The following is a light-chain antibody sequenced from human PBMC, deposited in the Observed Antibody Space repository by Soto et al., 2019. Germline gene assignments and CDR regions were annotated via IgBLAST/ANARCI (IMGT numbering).Light chain of an antibody. CDR2: GAS. CDR3: QQYNKWPGP. CDR1: QSVGTT. V-gene: IGKV3-15*01. Sequence: EIVMTQSPATLSVSPGERATLSCRASQSVGTTLAWYQQKLGQAPRLLIYGASTRATGIPARFSGSGSGTEFTLTIRSLQSDDFAVYYGQQYNKWPGPFGQGTKLEIK. J-gene: IGKJ2*01.